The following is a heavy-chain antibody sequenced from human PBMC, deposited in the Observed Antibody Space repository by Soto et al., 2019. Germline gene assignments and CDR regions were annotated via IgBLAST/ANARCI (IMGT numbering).Heavy chain of an antibody. D-gene: IGHD4-17*01. V-gene: IGHV1-69*02. CDR1: GGTCISYT. CDR2: IIPILGIA. J-gene: IGHJ4*02. CDR3: AAEYGGNSA. Sequence: QVQLVQCGAEVKKPGSSVKVSCNASGGTCISYTISWVRQAPGQGLEWMGRIIPILGIANYAQKFQGRVTITADKSTSTAYMELSTLRSEDTAVYYCAAEYGGNSAWGQGTLVTVSS.